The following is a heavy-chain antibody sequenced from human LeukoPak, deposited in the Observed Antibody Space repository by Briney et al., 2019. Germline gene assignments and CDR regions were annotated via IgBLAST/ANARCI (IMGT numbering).Heavy chain of an antibody. CDR3: AKNIVVVPAAMVGSWFDP. CDR2: ISGSGGST. J-gene: IGHJ5*02. V-gene: IGHV3-23*01. Sequence: QPGGSLRLSCAASGFTVRGNYMSWVRQAPGKGLEWVSAISGSGGSTYYADSVKGRFTISRDNSKNTLYLQMNSLRAEDTAVYYCAKNIVVVPAAMVGSWFDPWGQGTLVTVSS. CDR1: GFTVRGNY. D-gene: IGHD2-2*01.